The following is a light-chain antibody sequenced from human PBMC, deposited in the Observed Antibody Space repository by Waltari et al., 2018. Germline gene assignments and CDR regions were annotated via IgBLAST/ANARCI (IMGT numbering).Light chain of an antibody. Sequence: QSALTQPPSVSGSPGQSVPISCTGLSRTIGSYNPIPWYQQTPGTAPKIVISGVRNRPSGVPDRFSGSKTGNTASLTISGLQAEDDADYYCSSYTSSDKYVFGTGTKVTVL. V-gene: IGLV2-18*02. CDR1: SRTIGSYNP. CDR2: GVR. J-gene: IGLJ1*01. CDR3: SSYTSSDKYV.